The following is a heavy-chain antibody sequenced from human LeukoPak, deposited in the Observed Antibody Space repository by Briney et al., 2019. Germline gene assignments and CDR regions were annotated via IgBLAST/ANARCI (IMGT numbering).Heavy chain of an antibody. CDR3: ARDYDPYYDSTHPPVPFDY. Sequence: GGSLRLPCAASGFTFSDYYMSWIRQAPGKGLEWVSYISSSGSTIYYADSVKGRFTISRDNAKNSLYLQMNSLRAEDTAVYYCARDYDPYYDSTHPPVPFDYWGQGTLVTVSS. CDR1: GFTFSDYY. V-gene: IGHV3-11*01. CDR2: ISSSGSTI. J-gene: IGHJ4*02. D-gene: IGHD3-22*01.